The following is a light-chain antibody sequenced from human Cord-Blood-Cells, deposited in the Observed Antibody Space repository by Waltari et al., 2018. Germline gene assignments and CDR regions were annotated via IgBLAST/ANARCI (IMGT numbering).Light chain of an antibody. J-gene: IGLJ3*02. CDR3: SSYTSSSIWV. Sequence: QSALTQPASVSGSPGQSITISCTGTSSDVGGYNYVSCYQQHPGKDPKLMIYDVRKRPSGVSNRFSVSKAGNTASLTISGLQAEDEADYYCSSYTSSSIWVFGGGTKLTVL. CDR1: SSDVGGYNY. V-gene: IGLV2-14*01. CDR2: DVR.